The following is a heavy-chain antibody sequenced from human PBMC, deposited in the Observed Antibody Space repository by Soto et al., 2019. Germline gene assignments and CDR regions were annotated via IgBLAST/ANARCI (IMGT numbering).Heavy chain of an antibody. CDR3: ARDRASGNYWPTDY. CDR1: GFTFSSYA. V-gene: IGHV3-23*01. Sequence: EVQLLESGGGLVQPGGSLRLSCAASGFTFSSYAMTWVRQGPGKGLEGVSTISGSGGSTYYADSVKGRFTISRDNSKNTMYLQMNSLRAEDTAIYYCARDRASGNYWPTDYWGQGTLVTVSS. J-gene: IGHJ4*02. D-gene: IGHD3-10*01. CDR2: ISGSGGST.